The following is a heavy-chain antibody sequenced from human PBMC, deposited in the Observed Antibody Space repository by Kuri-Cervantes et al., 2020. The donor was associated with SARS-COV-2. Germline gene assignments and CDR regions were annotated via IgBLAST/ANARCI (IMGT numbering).Heavy chain of an antibody. J-gene: IGHJ5*02. CDR1: GFTFSGHW. Sequence: GESLKISCAASGFTFSGHWIHWVRQAPGKGLVWVSRINPDGSYTNNADSVKGRFTLSRDNAKNMLFLQMNSLRAEDTAVYYCARDGGYCSSTSCFWGSMWDDWFDPWGQGTLVTVSS. CDR3: ARDGGYCSSTSCFWGSMWDDWFDP. V-gene: IGHV3-74*01. D-gene: IGHD2-2*01. CDR2: INPDGSYT.